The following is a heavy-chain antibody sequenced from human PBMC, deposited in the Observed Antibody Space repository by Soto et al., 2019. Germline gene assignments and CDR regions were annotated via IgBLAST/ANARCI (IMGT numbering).Heavy chain of an antibody. Sequence: PGGSLRLSCAASGFTFSSYDMHWVRQATGKGLEWVSAIGTAGDTYYPGSVKGRFTISRENAKNSLYLQMNSLRAGDTAVYYCARGYYYGSGPKRGYRPSFDYWGQGTLVTVSS. J-gene: IGHJ4*02. V-gene: IGHV3-13*01. CDR1: GFTFSSYD. CDR2: IGTAGDT. D-gene: IGHD3-10*01. CDR3: ARGYYYGSGPKRGYRPSFDY.